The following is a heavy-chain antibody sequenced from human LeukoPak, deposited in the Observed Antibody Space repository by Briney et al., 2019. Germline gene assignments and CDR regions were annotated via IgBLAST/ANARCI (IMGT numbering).Heavy chain of an antibody. V-gene: IGHV3-30*02. CDR2: IRYDGSNK. D-gene: IGHD6-19*01. CDR3: AKDAPLYSSGWYVDY. CDR1: GFTFSNYG. Sequence: PGGCLSLSCAASGFTFSNYGIHWVRQAPGKGLEWVAFIRYDGSNKYYADSVQGRFTISRNNSKNTLYLQMISLRAEDTAVYYCAKDAPLYSSGWYVDYWGQGTLVTVSS. J-gene: IGHJ4*02.